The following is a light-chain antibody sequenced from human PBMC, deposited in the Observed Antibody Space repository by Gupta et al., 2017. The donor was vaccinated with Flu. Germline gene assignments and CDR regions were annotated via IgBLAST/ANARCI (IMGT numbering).Light chain of an antibody. Sequence: DIQMTQSPSPLSASVGDRVTITCRARQSISTYLNWYQQKPGKAPKLLIYAASSLQSGVPSRFSGSGSGTDFTLTISSLQPEDFATYYCQQSYSSPFTFGHGTKVDIK. V-gene: IGKV1-39*01. CDR3: QQSYSSPFT. J-gene: IGKJ3*01. CDR2: AAS. CDR1: QSISTY.